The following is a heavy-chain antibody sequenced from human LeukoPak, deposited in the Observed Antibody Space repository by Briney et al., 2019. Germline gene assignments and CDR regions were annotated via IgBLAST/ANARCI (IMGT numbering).Heavy chain of an antibody. CDR2: ISSSGSTI. D-gene: IGHD3-3*01. CDR1: GFTFSDYY. Sequence: PGGSLRLSCAASGFTFSDYYMSWIRQAPGKGLEWVSYISSSGSTIYYADSVKGRFTISRDNAKNSLYLQMISLRAEDTAVYYCARGYQPYDFWSGYPGYWGQGTLVTVSS. V-gene: IGHV3-11*04. CDR3: ARGYQPYDFWSGYPGY. J-gene: IGHJ4*02.